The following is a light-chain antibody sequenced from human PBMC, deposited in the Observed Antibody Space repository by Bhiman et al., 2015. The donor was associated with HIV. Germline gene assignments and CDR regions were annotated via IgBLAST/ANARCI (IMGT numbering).Light chain of an antibody. CDR3: SSLTSSLTYV. CDR1: SSDVGDYSY. Sequence: QSTLTQPASVSGSPGQSITISCTGTSSDVGDYSYVSWYQQHPGKAPKLIIYDVTERPSGVSTRFSGSKSGNTASLTISGLQAEDEADYYCSSLTSSLTYVFGTGTNVTVL. V-gene: IGLV2-14*03. J-gene: IGLJ1*01. CDR2: DVT.